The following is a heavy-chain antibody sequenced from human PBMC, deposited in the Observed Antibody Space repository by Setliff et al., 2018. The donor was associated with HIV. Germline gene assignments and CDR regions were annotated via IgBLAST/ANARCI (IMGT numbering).Heavy chain of an antibody. Sequence: SETLSLTCAVFGGSFSGYYWTWIRQPPGKGLEWIGEVNHSGSTNYNPSLMSRVTISVDPSKNQTSQKLSSVTAADTAVYYCARAGGVGTTFVAFDIWGQGTMVTVSS. CDR1: GGSFSGYY. CDR3: ARAGGVGTTFVAFDI. V-gene: IGHV4-34*01. J-gene: IGHJ3*02. CDR2: VNHSGST. D-gene: IGHD1-26*01.